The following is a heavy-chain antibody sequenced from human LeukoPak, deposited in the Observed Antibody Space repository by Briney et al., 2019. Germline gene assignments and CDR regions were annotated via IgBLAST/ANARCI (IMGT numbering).Heavy chain of an antibody. D-gene: IGHD1-26*01. Sequence: GGTLRLSCAASGFSFSSHGMSWVRQAPGKGLEWVSGIIGGAGSTYYADSVRGRFIISRDNSKNTMYLQMSSLRAEDTAIYYCAKSSNEWELNSFDSWGQGTLVPVSS. CDR2: IIGGAGST. CDR3: AKSSNEWELNSFDS. CDR1: GFSFSSHG. V-gene: IGHV3-23*01. J-gene: IGHJ4*02.